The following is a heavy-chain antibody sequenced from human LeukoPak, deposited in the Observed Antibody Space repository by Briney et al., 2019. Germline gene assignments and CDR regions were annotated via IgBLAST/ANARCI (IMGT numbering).Heavy chain of an antibody. J-gene: IGHJ4*02. CDR2: INPNSGGT. CDR3: ARWGRWLHRRFDY. V-gene: IGHV1-2*02. Sequence: ASVKVSCKASGYTFTGYYMHWVRQAPGQGLKWMGWINPNSGGTNYAQKFQGRVTMTRDTSISTAYMELSRLRSDDTAVYYCARWGRWLHRRFDYWGEGTLVTVSS. CDR1: GYTFTGYY. D-gene: IGHD5-24*01.